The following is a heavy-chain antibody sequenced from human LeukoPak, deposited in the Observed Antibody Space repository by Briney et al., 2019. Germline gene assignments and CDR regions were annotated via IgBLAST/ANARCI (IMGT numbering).Heavy chain of an antibody. CDR1: GSTFGTYW. CDR2: IHLRDSDT. CDR3: ATALDGTFYWDY. D-gene: IGHD3-9*01. Sequence: GESLKISCYLSGSTFGTYWIGWVRQMPGKGLEWIGIIHLRDSDTRYSPSFQGHIFISADGSISTAFLQWSSLRASDSAIYYCATALDGTFYWDYWTQGTLVTVSS. V-gene: IGHV5-51*01. J-gene: IGHJ4*02.